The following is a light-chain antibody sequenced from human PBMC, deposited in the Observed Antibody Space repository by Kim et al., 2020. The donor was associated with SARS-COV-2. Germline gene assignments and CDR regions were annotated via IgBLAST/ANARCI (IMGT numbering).Light chain of an antibody. Sequence: DIQMTQSPSSLSASVGDRVTITCRASQSIGTYLNWYQQKPGKAPNLLIYGASNLHSGVPSRFSGGGSGIDFTLTISNLQPEDFATFFCQLGYSTFVQGTKLEI. J-gene: IGKJ2*01. CDR2: GAS. CDR3: QLGYST. V-gene: IGKV1-39*01. CDR1: QSIGTY.